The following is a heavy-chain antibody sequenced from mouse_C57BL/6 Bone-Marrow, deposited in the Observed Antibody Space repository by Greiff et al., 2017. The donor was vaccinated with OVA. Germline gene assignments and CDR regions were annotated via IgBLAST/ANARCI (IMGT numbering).Heavy chain of an antibody. CDR1: GFNITNTY. D-gene: IGHD1-1*01. CDR3: VVAHYYAMDY. CDR2: IDPANGNT. Sequence: VQLKQSVAELVRPGASVKLSCTASGFNITNTYMHWVKQRPEQGLEWIGRIDPANGNTKYAPKFQGTATITADTSSNTAYLQLSSLTSEDTAIEFTVVAHYYAMDYWGQGTSVTVSA. J-gene: IGHJ4*01. V-gene: IGHV14-3*01.